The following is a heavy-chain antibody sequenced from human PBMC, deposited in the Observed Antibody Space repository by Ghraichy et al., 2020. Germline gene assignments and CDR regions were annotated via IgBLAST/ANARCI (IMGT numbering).Heavy chain of an antibody. J-gene: IGHJ4*02. CDR1: GFNLGVYT. CDR3: VRADGSGSFYY. D-gene: IGHD3-10*01. V-gene: IGHV3-21*01. CDR2: ISSDSVYI. Sequence: GESLNISCATSGFNLGVYTMNWLRWAPNRGLEWVASISSDSVYIYYGASVRGRFTISRDNAVKSIYLQMNSLRVDDTAMYYCVRADGSGSFYYWGQGTLVTVSS.